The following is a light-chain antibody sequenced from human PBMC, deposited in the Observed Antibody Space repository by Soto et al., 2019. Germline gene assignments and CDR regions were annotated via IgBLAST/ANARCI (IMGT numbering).Light chain of an antibody. Sequence: EIVLTQSPDTVSLSPGEGATRSVMASQSLSSNFLAWYQQRPGQAPRLLIYAASSRATGIPDRFSGSGSGTDFTLTIRRLEPEDFAVYYCQQYGSSPITFGQGTRLEIK. CDR3: QQYGSSPIT. CDR1: QSLSSNF. CDR2: AAS. J-gene: IGKJ5*01. V-gene: IGKV3-20*01.